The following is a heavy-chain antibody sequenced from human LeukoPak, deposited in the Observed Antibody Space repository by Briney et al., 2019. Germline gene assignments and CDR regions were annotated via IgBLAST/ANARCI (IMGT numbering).Heavy chain of an antibody. CDR1: GGSFSGYY. J-gene: IGHJ2*01. CDR2: INHSGST. V-gene: IGHV4-34*01. CDR3: ARDPTYYYDSSGYFIGWYFDL. D-gene: IGHD3-22*01. Sequence: SETLSLTCAVYGGSFSGYYWSWIRQPPGKGLEWIGEINHSGSTNYNPSLKSRVTISVDTSKNQFSLKLSSVTAADTAVYYCARDPTYYYDSSGYFIGWYFDLWGRGTLVTVSS.